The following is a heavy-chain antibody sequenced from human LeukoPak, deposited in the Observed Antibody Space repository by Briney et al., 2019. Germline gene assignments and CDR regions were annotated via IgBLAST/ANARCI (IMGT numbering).Heavy chain of an antibody. CDR2: INAGNGNT. V-gene: IGHV1-3*01. Sequence: GASVKVSCKASGYTFTSYAMHWVRQAPGQRLEWMGWINAGNGNTKYSQKFQGRVTITRDTSASTAYMELSSLRSEDTAVYYCARAKDDILFSHTHTYYYYGRDVWGQGTTVTVSS. CDR3: ARAKDDILFSHTHTYYYYGRDV. J-gene: IGHJ6*02. CDR1: GYTFTSYA. D-gene: IGHD3-9*01.